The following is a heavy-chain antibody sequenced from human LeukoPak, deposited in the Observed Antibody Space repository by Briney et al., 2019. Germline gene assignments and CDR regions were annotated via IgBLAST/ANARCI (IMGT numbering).Heavy chain of an antibody. CDR1: GGSMSTYY. J-gene: IGHJ4*02. D-gene: IGHD3-16*01. V-gene: IGHV4-59*01. CDR3: ESMRITTPTVRTQDY. Sequence: WETLSLTCTVSGGSMSTYYWTWFRQPPGKGLEWIGCIYYTGGTNSNPSLKRRATISVNTYKTLCTLKLSSMTAADTDDYYCESMRITTPTVRTQDYWGQGTLVTVSS. CDR2: IYYTGGT.